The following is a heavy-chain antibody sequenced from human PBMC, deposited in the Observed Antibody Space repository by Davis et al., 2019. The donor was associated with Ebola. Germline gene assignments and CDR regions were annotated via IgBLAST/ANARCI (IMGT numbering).Heavy chain of an antibody. Sequence: PGGSLRLSCAASGFTFSSYAMSWVRQAPGKGLEWVSAISGSGGSTYYADSVKGRFTISRDNSKNTLYLQMNSLRAEDTAVYYCANEVLIVGATESGYWGQGTLVTVSS. V-gene: IGHV3-23*01. CDR1: GFTFSSYA. CDR3: ANEVLIVGATESGY. CDR2: ISGSGGST. D-gene: IGHD1-26*01. J-gene: IGHJ4*02.